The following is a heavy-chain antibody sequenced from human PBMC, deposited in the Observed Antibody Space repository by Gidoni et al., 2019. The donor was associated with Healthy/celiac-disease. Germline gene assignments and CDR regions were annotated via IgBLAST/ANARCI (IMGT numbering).Heavy chain of an antibody. CDR2: INPNSGGT. D-gene: IGHD5-12*01. V-gene: IGHV1-2*02. J-gene: IGHJ2*01. Sequence: QVQLVQSGAELKKPGASVKVSCKASGSTFTGYYMHWVRQAPGQGLEWMGWINPNSGGTNYAQKFQGRVTMTRDTTISTAYMELSRLRSDDTAVYYCARGSGYDFNWYFDLWGRGTLVTVSS. CDR1: GSTFTGYY. CDR3: ARGSGYDFNWYFDL.